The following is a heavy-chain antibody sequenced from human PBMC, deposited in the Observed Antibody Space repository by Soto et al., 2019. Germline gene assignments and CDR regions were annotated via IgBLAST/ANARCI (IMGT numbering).Heavy chain of an antibody. CDR3: ARHTRGNSGMDV. CDR1: GFTFSDYY. CDR2: ISSSSSYT. J-gene: IGHJ6*02. V-gene: IGHV3-11*05. D-gene: IGHD3-10*01. Sequence: QVQLVESGGGLVKPGGSLRLSCAASGFTFSDYYMSWIRQAPGKGLEWVSYISSSSSYTSYADSVKGRFTTSKDNAKTSLFRQMNSLRAEDTAVYYCARHTRGNSGMDVWGQGTTVTVSS.